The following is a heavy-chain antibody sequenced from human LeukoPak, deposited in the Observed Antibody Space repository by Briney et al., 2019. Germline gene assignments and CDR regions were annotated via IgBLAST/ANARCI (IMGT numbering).Heavy chain of an antibody. CDR2: ISWNSGSI. J-gene: IGHJ3*02. D-gene: IGHD5-12*01. V-gene: IGHV3-9*01. Sequence: GGSLRLSCAASGFTFDDYAMHWVRQAPGKGLEWVSGISWNSGSIGYADSVKGRFTISRDNAKNSLYLQMNSLRAEDTALYYCAKGTPPWLNNALDIWGQGTMVTVSS. CDR1: GFTFDDYA. CDR3: AKGTPPWLNNALDI.